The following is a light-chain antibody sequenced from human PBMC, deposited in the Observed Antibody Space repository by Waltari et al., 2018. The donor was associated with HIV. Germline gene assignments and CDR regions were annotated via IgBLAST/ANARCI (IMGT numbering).Light chain of an antibody. J-gene: IGLJ3*02. CDR1: SGDAGSYNL. CDR3: CSYVGRV. Sequence: QSALIQPASVSGSPGQSITISCPGTSGDAGSYNLVSWYQQHPGKAPKLLISEVNKRHSGVSSRFSGSKSGATASLTISGLQAEDEADYYCCSYVGRVFGGGTKLTIL. V-gene: IGLV2-23*02. CDR2: EVN.